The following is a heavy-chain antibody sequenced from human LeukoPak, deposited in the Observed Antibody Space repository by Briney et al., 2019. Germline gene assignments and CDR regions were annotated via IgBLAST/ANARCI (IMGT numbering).Heavy chain of an antibody. J-gene: IGHJ4*02. CDR3: ARRGDFWSGPTHVEY. V-gene: IGHV3-7*01. CDR2: IKQDGSEK. D-gene: IGHD3-3*01. Sequence: PGGSLRLSCAASGFTFSSYWMSWVRQAPGKGLEWVANIKQDGSEKYYVDSVKGRFTISRDNAKNSLYLQMNSLRAEDTAVYYCARRGDFWSGPTHVEYWGQGTLVTVSS. CDR1: GFTFSSYW.